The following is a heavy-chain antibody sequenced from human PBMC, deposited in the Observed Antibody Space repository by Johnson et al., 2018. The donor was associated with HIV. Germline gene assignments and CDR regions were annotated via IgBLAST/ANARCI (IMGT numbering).Heavy chain of an antibody. CDR1: GFTFDDYG. CDR2: ISGSGGST. V-gene: IGHV3-23*04. D-gene: IGHD2-21*02. Sequence: EVQLVESGGGVVRPGGSLRLSCAASGFTFDDYGMSWVRQAPGKGLEWVSGISGSGGSTYYADSVKGRFTISRDNSKNTLYLQMNSLRAEDTAVYYCAKVYCGGDCSFGGAAFNIWGQGTMVTVSS. CDR3: AKVYCGGDCSFGGAAFNI. J-gene: IGHJ3*02.